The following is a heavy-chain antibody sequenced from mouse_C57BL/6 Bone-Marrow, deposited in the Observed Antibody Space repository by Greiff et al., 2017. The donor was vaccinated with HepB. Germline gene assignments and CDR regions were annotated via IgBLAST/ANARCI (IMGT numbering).Heavy chain of an antibody. D-gene: IGHD2-2*01. V-gene: IGHV5-17*01. CDR1: GFTFSDYG. J-gene: IGHJ4*01. CDR2: ISSGSSTI. Sequence: EVQGVESGGGLVKPGGSLKLSCAASGFTFSDYGMHWVRQAPEKGLEWVAYISSGSSTIYYADKVKGRFTISRDNAKNTLFLQMTSLRSEDTAMYYCARPYGYGAMDYWGQGTSVTVSS. CDR3: ARPYGYGAMDY.